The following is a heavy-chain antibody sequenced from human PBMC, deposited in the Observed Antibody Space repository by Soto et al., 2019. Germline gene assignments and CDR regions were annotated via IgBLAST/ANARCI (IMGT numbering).Heavy chain of an antibody. CDR1: GDSIIGTGW. J-gene: IGHJ6*02. V-gene: IGHV4-4*02. CDR2: VYHSGAT. Sequence: QVQLQESGPGLVRPSGTLSLTCAVSGDSIIGTGWWSWVRQSPGKGLDWIGEVYHSGATNYNPSRKSRVTISVDTSRNQFSLNLGSVTAAEKAVYYCVRNGYYSLDVWGQGTTVTVSS. D-gene: IGHD3-22*01. CDR3: VRNGYYSLDV.